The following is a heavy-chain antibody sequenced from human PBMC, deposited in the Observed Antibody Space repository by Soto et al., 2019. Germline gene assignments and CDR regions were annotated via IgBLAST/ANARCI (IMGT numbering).Heavy chain of an antibody. V-gene: IGHV1-18*01. D-gene: IGHD6-13*01. CDR2: ISAYNGNT. CDR1: GYTFTSYG. J-gene: IGHJ4*02. CDR3: ARSSGGRSSSWYRY. Sequence: GASVKVSCKASGYTFTSYGISWVRQAPGQGLEWMGWISAYNGNTNYAQKLQGRVTMTTDTSTSTAYMELRSLRSDDTAVYYCARSSGGRSSSWYRYWGQGSLVRVSS.